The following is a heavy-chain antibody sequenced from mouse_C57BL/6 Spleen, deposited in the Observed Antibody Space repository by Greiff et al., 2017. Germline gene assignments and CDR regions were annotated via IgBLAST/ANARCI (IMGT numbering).Heavy chain of an antibody. D-gene: IGHD2-4*01. Sequence: QVQLQQPGAELVRPGSSVKLSCKASGYTFTSYWLDWVKQRPGQGLEWIGNIYPSDSETHYNQKFKDKATLTVDKSSSTAYMQLSSLTSEDSAVYYCARYDYDGTAIDYWGQGTTLTVSS. CDR1: GYTFTSYW. CDR3: ARYDYDGTAIDY. CDR2: IYPSDSET. V-gene: IGHV1-61*01. J-gene: IGHJ2*01.